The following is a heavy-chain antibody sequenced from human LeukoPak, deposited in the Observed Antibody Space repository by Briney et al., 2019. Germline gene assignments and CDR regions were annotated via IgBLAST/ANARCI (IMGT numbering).Heavy chain of an antibody. V-gene: IGHV4-39*07. D-gene: IGHD3-22*01. Sequence: SETLSLTCTVSGGSISSSSYYWGWIRQPPGKGLEWIGSIYYSGSTYYNPSLKSRVTISVDTSKNQFSLKLRSVTAADTAVYYCARSSESYDSSGYYSYYFDNWGQGTLVTVSS. CDR1: GGSISSSSYY. CDR3: ARSSESYDSSGYYSYYFDN. CDR2: IYYSGST. J-gene: IGHJ4*02.